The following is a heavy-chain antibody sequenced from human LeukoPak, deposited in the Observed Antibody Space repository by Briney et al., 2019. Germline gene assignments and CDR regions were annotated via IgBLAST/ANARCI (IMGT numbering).Heavy chain of an antibody. D-gene: IGHD3-3*01. CDR3: AKDRTVYDFWSGYADYGMDV. V-gene: IGHV3-7*03. Sequence: GGSLRLSCAASGFTFSSYWMSWVRQAPGKGLEWVANIKQDGSEKYYVDSVKGRFTISRDNAKNSLYLQMNSLRAGDTAVYYCAKDRTVYDFWSGYADYGMDVWGQGTTVTVSS. CDR2: IKQDGSEK. CDR1: GFTFSSYW. J-gene: IGHJ6*02.